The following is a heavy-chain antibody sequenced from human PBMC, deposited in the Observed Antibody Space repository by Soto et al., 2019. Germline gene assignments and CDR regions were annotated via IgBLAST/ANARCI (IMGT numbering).Heavy chain of an antibody. D-gene: IGHD3-9*01. V-gene: IGHV1-2*02. J-gene: IGHJ4*02. CDR3: ARPPGYISDWYYFDL. Sequence: QVQLVQSGAEVKKPGASVKISCEASGYTFINYYIHWVRQAPGQGFEWMGRISPKSGGTKYAQKFQGRVRMTWDTSIKTAYMELRRFMSEDTAVYYCARPPGYISDWYYFDLWGQGTQVTVSS. CDR1: GYTFINYY. CDR2: ISPKSGGT.